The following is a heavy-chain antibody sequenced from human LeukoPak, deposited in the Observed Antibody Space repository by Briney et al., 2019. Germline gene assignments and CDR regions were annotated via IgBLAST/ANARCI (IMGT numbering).Heavy chain of an antibody. CDR3: ARGDDFWSGYSDC. D-gene: IGHD3-3*01. CDR2: IIPILGIA. J-gene: IGHJ4*02. Sequence: SVKVSCKASGGTFSSYAISWVRQAPGQGLEWMGRIIPILGIANYAQKFQGRVTITADKSTSTAYMELSSLRSEDTAVYYCARGDDFWSGYSDCWGQGTLVTVSS. CDR1: GGTFSSYA. V-gene: IGHV1-69*04.